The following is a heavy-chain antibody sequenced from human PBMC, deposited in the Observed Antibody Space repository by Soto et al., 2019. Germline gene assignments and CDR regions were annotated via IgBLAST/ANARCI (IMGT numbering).Heavy chain of an antibody. Sequence: GGSLRLSCAASGFTFSSYAMSWVRQAPGKGLEWVSAISGSGGSTYYADSVKGRFTISRDNAKNSLFLQMNNLRGEDTGLYYCARDPPHGGTSSWDADSWGPGTLVTVSS. V-gene: IGHV3-23*01. D-gene: IGHD2-15*01. CDR3: ARDPPHGGTSSWDADS. CDR1: GFTFSSYA. CDR2: ISGSGGST. J-gene: IGHJ4*02.